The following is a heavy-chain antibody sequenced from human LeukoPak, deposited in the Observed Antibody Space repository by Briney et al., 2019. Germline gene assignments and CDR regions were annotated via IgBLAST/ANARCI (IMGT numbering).Heavy chain of an antibody. CDR2: IYYSGST. CDR1: GGSISSYY. Sequence: SETLSLTCTVSGGSISSYYWSWIRQPPGKGLEWIGNIYYSGSTNYNPSLKSRVTISVDTSKNQFSLKLSSVTAADTAVYYCTRGSIAYYYLDVWGKGTTVTISS. J-gene: IGHJ6*03. CDR3: TRGSIAYYYLDV. V-gene: IGHV4-59*01. D-gene: IGHD3-22*01.